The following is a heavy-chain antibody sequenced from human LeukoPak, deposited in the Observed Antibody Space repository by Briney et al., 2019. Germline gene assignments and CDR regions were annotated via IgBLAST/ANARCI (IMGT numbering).Heavy chain of an antibody. J-gene: IGHJ4*02. V-gene: IGHV5-51*01. CDR2: IYPGDSDT. CDR1: GYSCTSYW. Sequence: GESLKISCKGSGYSCTSYWIGCVRQMPGKGLEWVGIIYPGDSDTRNSPSLQGQVIISVDRSISTAYLQWSSLKASDTAMYYCARSSHYFYGSGPLHAYYFDYWGQGTLVTVSS. D-gene: IGHD3-10*01. CDR3: ARSSHYFYGSGPLHAYYFDY.